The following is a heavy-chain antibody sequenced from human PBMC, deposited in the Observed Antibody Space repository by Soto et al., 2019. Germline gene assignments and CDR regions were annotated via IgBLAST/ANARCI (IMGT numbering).Heavy chain of an antibody. CDR2: LYYSENT. J-gene: IGHJ6*02. D-gene: IGHD6-19*01. CDR3: ARMYNSGFYRPEGDYFFHGMDV. CDR1: GDSISDFY. Sequence: SETLSLTCTLCGDSISDFYWSWIRQPAGKGLEWIGRLYYSENTKFNPSLKSRVTMSADTSKNQFSLSLRSVTAADSAIYYCARMYNSGFYRPEGDYFFHGMDVCGQGPTVTVS. V-gene: IGHV4-4*07.